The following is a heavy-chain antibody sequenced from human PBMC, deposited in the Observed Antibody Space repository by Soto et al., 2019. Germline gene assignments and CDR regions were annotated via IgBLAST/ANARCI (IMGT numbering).Heavy chain of an antibody. Sequence: ASVKVSCKAPGYTFTGYYMHWVRQAPGQGLEWMGWINPNSGGTNYAQKFQGWVAMTRDTSISTAYMELSRLRSDDTAVYYCARDSSGFDHLFDYWGQGTLVTVSS. J-gene: IGHJ4*02. V-gene: IGHV1-2*04. CDR1: GYTFTGYY. CDR2: INPNSGGT. D-gene: IGHD6-19*01. CDR3: ARDSSGFDHLFDY.